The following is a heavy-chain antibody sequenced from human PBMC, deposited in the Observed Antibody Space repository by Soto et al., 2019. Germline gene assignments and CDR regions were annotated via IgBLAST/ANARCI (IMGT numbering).Heavy chain of an antibody. CDR2: INAGNGNT. Sequence: ASVKVSCKASGYTFTNYAMHWVRQAPGQRLEWMGWINAGNGNTKYSQKFQGRVTITRDTSASTAYMELSSLRSEDTAVYYCARGTYYYDSSGYPDYWGQGTLVTVSS. D-gene: IGHD3-22*01. CDR3: ARGTYYYDSSGYPDY. V-gene: IGHV1-3*01. J-gene: IGHJ4*02. CDR1: GYTFTNYA.